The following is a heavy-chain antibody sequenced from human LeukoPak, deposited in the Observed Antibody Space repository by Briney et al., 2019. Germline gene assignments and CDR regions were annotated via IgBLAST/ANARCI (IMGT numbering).Heavy chain of an antibody. CDR1: GFTFSSYG. CDR3: AKDSTLGAFDI. V-gene: IGHV3-30*18. J-gene: IGHJ3*02. CDR2: ISYDGSNK. D-gene: IGHD2/OR15-2a*01. Sequence: GGSLRLSCAASGFTFSSYGMHWVRQAPGKGLEWVAVISYDGSNKYYADSVKGRFTISRDNSKNTLYPQMNSLRAEDTAVYYCAKDSTLGAFDIWGQGTMVTVSS.